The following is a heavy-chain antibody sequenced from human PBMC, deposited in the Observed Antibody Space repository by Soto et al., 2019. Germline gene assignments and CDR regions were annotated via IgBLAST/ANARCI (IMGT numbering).Heavy chain of an antibody. V-gene: IGHV1-2*02. J-gene: IGHJ6*02. CDR1: GYTFTGYY. CDR3: ASSNMVRGVIITSPYYYGMAV. CDR2: INPNSGGT. Sequence: ASVKVSCKASGYTFTGYYMHWVRQAPGQGLEWMGWINPNSGGTNYAQKFQGRVTMTRDTSISTAYMELSRLRSDDTAVYYCASSNMVRGVIITSPYYYGMAVRGQGTTV. D-gene: IGHD3-10*01.